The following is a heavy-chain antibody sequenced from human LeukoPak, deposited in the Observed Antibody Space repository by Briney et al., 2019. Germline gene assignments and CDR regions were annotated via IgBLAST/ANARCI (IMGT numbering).Heavy chain of an antibody. D-gene: IGHD2-15*01. V-gene: IGHV4-59*08. J-gene: IGHJ5*02. Sequence: SETLSLTCTVSGGSIGSYYWSWIRQPPGKGLEWIGYIYHSGSTNYNPSLKSRVTISVDTSKNQFSLKLSSVTAADTAVYYCARLPSCSGGSCYSVWFDPWGQGTLVTVSS. CDR3: ARLPSCSGGSCYSVWFDP. CDR2: IYHSGST. CDR1: GGSIGSYY.